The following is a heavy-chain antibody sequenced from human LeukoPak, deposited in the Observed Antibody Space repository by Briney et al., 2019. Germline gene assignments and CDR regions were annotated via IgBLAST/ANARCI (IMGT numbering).Heavy chain of an antibody. D-gene: IGHD6-13*01. Sequence: GGSLRLSCAASGFTFDDYGMSWVRQAPGMGLEWVSGINWNGGSTGYADSVKGRFTISRDNAKNSLYLQMNSLRAEDTALYYCASSSSWYSFDYWGQGTLVTVSS. CDR1: GFTFDDYG. V-gene: IGHV3-20*04. J-gene: IGHJ4*02. CDR2: INWNGGST. CDR3: ASSSSWYSFDY.